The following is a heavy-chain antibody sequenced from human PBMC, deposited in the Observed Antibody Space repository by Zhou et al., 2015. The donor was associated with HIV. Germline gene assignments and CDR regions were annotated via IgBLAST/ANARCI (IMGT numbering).Heavy chain of an antibody. J-gene: IGHJ5*02. CDR2: INPNSGGT. CDR1: GYTFTGYY. V-gene: IGHV1-2*06. Sequence: QVQLVQSGAEVKKPGASVKVSCKASGYTFTGYYMHWVRQAPGQGLEWMGRINPNSGGTNYAQKFQGRVTMTRDTSISTAYMELSRLRSDDTAVYYCARDQLLYCSGGSCPNWFDPWGQGTLVTVSS. CDR3: ARDQLLYCSGGSCPNWFDP. D-gene: IGHD2-15*01.